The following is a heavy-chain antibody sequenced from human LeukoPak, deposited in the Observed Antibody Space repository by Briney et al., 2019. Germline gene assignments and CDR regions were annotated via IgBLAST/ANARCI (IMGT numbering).Heavy chain of an antibody. V-gene: IGHV5-51*01. J-gene: IGHJ4*02. D-gene: IGHD1-26*01. CDR3: ARGELEFDY. CDR2: IYAGDSDT. CDR1: GYSFTSYW. Sequence: HGESLKISCAGSGYSFTSYWIGWVRQVPGKGLEWMGIIYAGDSDTRYSPSFQGQFTISADKSISTAYLQWSSLKASDTAMYYCARGELEFDYWGQGTLVTVSS.